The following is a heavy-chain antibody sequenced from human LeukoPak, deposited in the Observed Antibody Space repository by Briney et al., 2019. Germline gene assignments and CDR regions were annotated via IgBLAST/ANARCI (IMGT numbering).Heavy chain of an antibody. V-gene: IGHV4-59*01. CDR3: ARTTEGGYTYDYFYYYYMDV. CDR1: GGSISSYY. J-gene: IGHJ6*03. D-gene: IGHD5-18*01. Sequence: KPSETLSLTCTGSGGSISSYYWSWIRQPPGKGLEWIGYIYYSGSTNYNPSLKSRVTISVDLSKNQFSLKLSSVTAADTAVYYCARTTEGGYTYDYFYYYYMDVWGKGTTVTISS. CDR2: IYYSGST.